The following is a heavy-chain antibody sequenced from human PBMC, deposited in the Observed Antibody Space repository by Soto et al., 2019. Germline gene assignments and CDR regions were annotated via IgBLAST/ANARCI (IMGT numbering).Heavy chain of an antibody. Sequence: GGSLSLSCAASGFTFSSYAMSWVRQAPGKGLEWVSAISGSGGSTYYADSVKGRFTISRDNSKNTLYLQMNSLRAEDTAVYYCAKDRQGGYSYGQLDYWGQGTLVTVSS. D-gene: IGHD5-18*01. J-gene: IGHJ4*02. CDR1: GFTFSSYA. CDR2: ISGSGGST. CDR3: AKDRQGGYSYGQLDY. V-gene: IGHV3-23*01.